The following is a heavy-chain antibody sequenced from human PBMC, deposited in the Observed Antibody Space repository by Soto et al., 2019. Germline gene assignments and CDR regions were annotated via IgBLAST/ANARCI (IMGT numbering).Heavy chain of an antibody. D-gene: IGHD3-22*01. V-gene: IGHV3-30*03. J-gene: IGHJ4*02. CDR2: ITYDGSST. Sequence: QVQLVESGGGVVQPGRSLRLSCAASGFTFNSHAMHWVRQAPGKGLEWVAVITYDGSSTYYADSVKGRFTISRDNSKNTLYLQMNSLRAEDTAVYRCALSPVGNNYYSSIWGQGTLVTVSS. CDR3: ALSPVGNNYYSSI. CDR1: GFTFNSHA.